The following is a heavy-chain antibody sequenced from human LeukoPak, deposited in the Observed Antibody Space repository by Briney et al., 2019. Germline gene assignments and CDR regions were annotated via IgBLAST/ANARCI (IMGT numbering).Heavy chain of an antibody. D-gene: IGHD2-2*01. CDR3: AKGSTRTPYFDY. CDR2: ISSSSSYI. J-gene: IGHJ4*02. Sequence: GGSLRLSCAASGFTFSSYSMNWVRQAPGKGLEWVSSISSSSSYIYYADSVKGRFTISRDNAKNSLYLQMNSLRAEDTAVYYCAKGSTRTPYFDYWGQGTLVTVSS. CDR1: GFTFSSYS. V-gene: IGHV3-21*01.